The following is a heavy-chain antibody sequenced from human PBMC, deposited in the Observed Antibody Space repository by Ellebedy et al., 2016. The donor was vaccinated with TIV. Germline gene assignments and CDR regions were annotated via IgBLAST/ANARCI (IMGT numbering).Heavy chain of an antibody. J-gene: IGHJ6*02. CDR2: LIPVFGPA. CDR3: ARVETSAPRLYGDYDDYYYGMDV. D-gene: IGHD4-17*01. Sequence: AASVKVSCKASGGPFNNYAIHWVRQAPGQGLEWLGGLIPVFGPANYAQKFQGRVTITADEASLTAYMAVSSLRSEDTAVYYCARVETSAPRLYGDYDDYYYGMDVWGQGTTVTVSS. CDR1: GGPFNNYA. V-gene: IGHV1-69*13.